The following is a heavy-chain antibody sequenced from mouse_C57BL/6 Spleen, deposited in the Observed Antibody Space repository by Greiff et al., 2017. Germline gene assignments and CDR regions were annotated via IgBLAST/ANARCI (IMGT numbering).Heavy chain of an antibody. CDR2: INPSTGGT. CDR3: AAYYSNYHAMDY. V-gene: IGHV1-42*01. D-gene: IGHD2-5*01. Sequence: VQLQQSGPELVKPGASVKISCKASGYSFTGYYMNWVKQSPEKSLEWIGEINPSTGGTTYNQKFKAKATLTVDKSSSTAYMQLKSLTSEDSAVYYCAAYYSNYHAMDYWGQGTSVTVSS. CDR1: GYSFTGYY. J-gene: IGHJ4*01.